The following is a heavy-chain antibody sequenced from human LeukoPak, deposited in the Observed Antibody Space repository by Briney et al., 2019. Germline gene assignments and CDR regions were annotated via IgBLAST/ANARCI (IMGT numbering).Heavy chain of an antibody. J-gene: IGHJ4*02. D-gene: IGHD6-13*01. CDR1: GFTFSSYS. V-gene: IGHV3-21*01. Sequence: GGSLRLSRAASGFTFSSYSMNWVRQAPGKGLEWVSSISSSSSYIYYADSVKGRFTISRDNAKNSLYLQINSLRAEDTAVYYCAAIAAAGIPVFDCWGQGTLVTVSS. CDR3: AAIAAAGIPVFDC. CDR2: ISSSSSYI.